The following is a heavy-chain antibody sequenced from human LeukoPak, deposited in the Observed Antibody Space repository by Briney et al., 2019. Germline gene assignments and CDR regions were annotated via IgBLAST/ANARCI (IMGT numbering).Heavy chain of an antibody. D-gene: IGHD3-22*01. V-gene: IGHV3-23*01. CDR2: ITATSSST. CDR1: GFTFSSYG. Sequence: PGGSLRLSCAASGFTFSSYGMSWVRQAPGKGLEWVSAITATSSSTHDADSVQGRFTISRDNSKNTPYLQMNSLRPDDTAIYSCARQEARGYLYEGLDYWGQGTLVTVPS. J-gene: IGHJ4*02. CDR3: ARQEARGYLYEGLDY.